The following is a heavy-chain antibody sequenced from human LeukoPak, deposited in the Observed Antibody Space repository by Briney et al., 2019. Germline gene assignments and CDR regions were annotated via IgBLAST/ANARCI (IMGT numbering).Heavy chain of an antibody. J-gene: IGHJ4*02. V-gene: IGHV3-30-3*01. CDR2: ISYDGSNK. Sequence: PGRSLRLSCAASGFTFSSYAMHWARQAPGKGLEWVAVISYDGSNKYYADSVKGRFTISRDNAKNTLYLQMNSLRAEDTGVYYCARGRYYLDSWGQGTLVTVSS. CDR1: GFTFSSYA. CDR3: ARGRYYLDS. D-gene: IGHD4-17*01.